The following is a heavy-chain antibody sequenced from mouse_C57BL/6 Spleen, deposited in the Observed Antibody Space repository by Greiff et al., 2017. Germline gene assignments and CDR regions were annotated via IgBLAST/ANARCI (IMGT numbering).Heavy chain of an antibody. CDR3: TTGSYFDY. J-gene: IGHJ2*01. Sequence: DVQLVESGAELVRPGASVKLSCTASGFNIKDDYMHWVKQRPEQGLEWIGWIDPENGDTEYASKFQGKATITADTSSNTAYLQLSSLTSEDTAVYYCTTGSYFDYWGQGTTLTVSS. CDR2: IDPENGDT. CDR1: GFNIKDDY. V-gene: IGHV14-4*01.